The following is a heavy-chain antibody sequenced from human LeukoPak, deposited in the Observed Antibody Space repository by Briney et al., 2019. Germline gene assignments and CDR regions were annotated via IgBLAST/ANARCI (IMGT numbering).Heavy chain of an antibody. CDR3: ARDMYYYDSSGYGY. CDR2: ISSSGSTI. CDR1: GFTFSDYY. D-gene: IGHD3-22*01. J-gene: IGHJ4*02. Sequence: GGSLRLSCAASGFTFSDYYMSWIRQAPGRGLEWVSYISSSGSTIYYADSVKGRFTISRDNAKNSLYLQMNSLRAEDTAVYYCARDMYYYDSSGYGYWGQGTLVTVSS. V-gene: IGHV3-11*04.